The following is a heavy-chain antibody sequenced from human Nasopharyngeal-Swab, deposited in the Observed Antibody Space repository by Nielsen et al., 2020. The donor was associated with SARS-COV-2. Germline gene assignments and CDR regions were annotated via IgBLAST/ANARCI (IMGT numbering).Heavy chain of an antibody. CDR3: ARVGGRTSPMGS. V-gene: IGHV3-7*01. D-gene: IGHD3-10*01. CDR1: GFTFRDYW. CDR2: IKQDGSEK. Sequence: GGSLRLSCVASGFTFRDYWMSWVRQAPAKGLEWVASIKQDGSEKNYVDSEKGRFTISRDNAKNSLFLQMDRLRTEDTAFYYCARVGGRTSPMGSWGQGTLVTVSS. J-gene: IGHJ4*02.